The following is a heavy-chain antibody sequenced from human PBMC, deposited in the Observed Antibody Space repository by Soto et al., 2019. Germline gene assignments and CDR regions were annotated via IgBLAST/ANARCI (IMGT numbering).Heavy chain of an antibody. D-gene: IGHD3-3*01. CDR2: INHSGST. V-gene: IGHV4-34*01. J-gene: IGHJ6*02. CDR3: ARLGFWSGYYGMDV. Sequence: SETVSLTCAVYGGSFSGYYWSWIRQPPGKGLEWIGEINHSGSTNYNPSLKSRVTISVDTSKNQFSLKLSSVTAADTAVYYCARLGFWSGYYGMDVWGQGTTVTVSS. CDR1: GGSFSGYY.